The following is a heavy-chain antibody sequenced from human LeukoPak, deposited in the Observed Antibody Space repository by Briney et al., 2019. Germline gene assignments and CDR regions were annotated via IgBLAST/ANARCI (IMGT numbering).Heavy chain of an antibody. J-gene: IGHJ5*02. Sequence: PSETLSLTCAVYGGSFSGYYWSWIRQPPGKGLEWIGEINHSGSTNYNPSLKSRVTISVDTSKNQFSLKLSSVTAADTAVYYCARRTMVRGVIRGWFDPWGQGTLVTVSS. D-gene: IGHD3-10*01. CDR1: GGSFSGYY. V-gene: IGHV4-34*01. CDR3: ARRTMVRGVIRGWFDP. CDR2: INHSGST.